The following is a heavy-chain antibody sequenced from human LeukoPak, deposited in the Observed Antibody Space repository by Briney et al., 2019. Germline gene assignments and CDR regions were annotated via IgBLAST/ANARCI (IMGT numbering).Heavy chain of an antibody. CDR1: GSSMIDYY. J-gene: IGHJ4*02. Sequence: PSATLSLTCTVSGSSMIDYYWSWIRQPAGKGLEWIGRIYPRGSTNYNPSLKSRVTMSVDTAKNQFSLNVSSVTAADTAVYYWAGERWSSGWHFDYWGQGSLVTVSS. CDR2: IYPRGST. V-gene: IGHV4-4*07. CDR3: AGERWSSGWHFDY. D-gene: IGHD6-19*01.